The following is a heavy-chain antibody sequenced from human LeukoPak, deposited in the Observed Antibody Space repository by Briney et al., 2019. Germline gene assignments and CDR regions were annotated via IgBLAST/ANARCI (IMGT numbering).Heavy chain of an antibody. V-gene: IGHV1-69*04. CDR3: ARLPAGTEIAVAGIDY. J-gene: IGHJ4*02. CDR1: GGSFSNYA. CDR2: ITPIVDIA. Sequence: ASVKVSCKASGGSFSNYAFSWVRQAPGQGLEWMGRITPIVDIATYIQKFQGRVTITANKFTSTAYMELSSLRSEDTAVYYCARLPAGTEIAVAGIDYWGQGTLVTVSS. D-gene: IGHD6-19*01.